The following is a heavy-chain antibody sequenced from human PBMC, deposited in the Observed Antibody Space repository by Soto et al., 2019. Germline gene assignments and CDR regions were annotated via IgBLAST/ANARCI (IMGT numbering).Heavy chain of an antibody. CDR3: ASFKVGTFGDLC. D-gene: IGHD4-17*01. CDR2: ICYSVNT. CDR1: GGSIINYTYC. V-gene: IGHV4-39*01. J-gene: IGHJ1*01. Sequence: SETLSLTCTVSGGSIINYTYCWGWIRQPPGMGLEWLGSICYSVNTYYNPSLKSRVTISVDTSKNQFSLKLTSVTATDTAMYYCASFKVGTFGDLCWGRGTLVT.